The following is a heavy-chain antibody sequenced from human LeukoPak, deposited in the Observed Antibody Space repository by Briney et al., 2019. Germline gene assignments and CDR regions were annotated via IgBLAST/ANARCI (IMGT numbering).Heavy chain of an antibody. CDR1: GYTFTDYY. D-gene: IGHD2-21*01. CDR3: ATGASYGDAFDI. CDR2: VDPEDGET. J-gene: IGHJ3*02. Sequence: ASVKVSCKVSGYTFTDYYMHRVQQAPGKGLEWMGLVDPEDGETIYAEKFQGRVTITADTSTDTAYMELSSLRSEDTAVYYCATGASYGDAFDIWGQGTMVTVSS. V-gene: IGHV1-69-2*01.